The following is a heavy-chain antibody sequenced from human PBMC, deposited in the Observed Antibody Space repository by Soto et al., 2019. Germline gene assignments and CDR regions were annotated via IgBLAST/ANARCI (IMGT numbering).Heavy chain of an antibody. Sequence: GGSLRLSWAASGFTFHTMSWVRQAPGKGLEWISTIRGGGGFTYYADSVKGRFIISRDNSKNTMYLQMNSLRDDDTAVYYCAKDAVSYNGKWDWFDSWGQGTLVTVSS. CDR3: AKDAVSYNGKWDWFDS. CDR2: IRGGGGFT. J-gene: IGHJ5*01. D-gene: IGHD1-26*01. CDR1: GFTFHT. V-gene: IGHV3-23*01.